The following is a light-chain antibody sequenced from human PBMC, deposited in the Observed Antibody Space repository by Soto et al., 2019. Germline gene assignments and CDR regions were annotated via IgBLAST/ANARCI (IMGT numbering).Light chain of an antibody. J-gene: IGLJ2*01. CDR2: DVS. Sequence: QSALTQPASVSGSPGQSITISCTGTSSDVGGYNYVSWYQQHPGKAPKLMIYDVSNRPSGVSNRFSGSKSGNTPSLTISGLQAEDEGDYYCSSYTSSSTVVFGGGTKLTVL. V-gene: IGLV2-14*01. CDR1: SSDVGGYNY. CDR3: SSYTSSSTVV.